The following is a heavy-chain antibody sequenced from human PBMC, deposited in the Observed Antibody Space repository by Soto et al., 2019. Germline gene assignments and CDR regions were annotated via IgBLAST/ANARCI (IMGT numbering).Heavy chain of an antibody. CDR2: VYYNGRT. CDR1: GGSISSYY. J-gene: IGHJ4*02. V-gene: IGHV4-59*01. D-gene: IGHD3-3*01. CDR3: ARDFAYFDS. Sequence: QVQLQESGPGLVEPSETLSLTCTVSGGSISSYYWSWIRQPPGRGLEYIGYVYYNGRTNYNPSLKSRVSISMDTSKNQFSLNLDSVTAADTAVYFCARDFAYFDSWGQGTLVTVSS.